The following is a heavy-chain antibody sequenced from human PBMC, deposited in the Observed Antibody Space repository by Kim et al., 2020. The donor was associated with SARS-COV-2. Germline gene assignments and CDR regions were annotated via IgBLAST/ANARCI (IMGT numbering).Heavy chain of an antibody. J-gene: IGHJ5*02. V-gene: IGHV4-34*01. CDR1: GGSFSGYY. Sequence: SETLSLTCAVYGGSFSGYYWSWIRQPPGKGLEWIGEINHSGSTNYNPSLKSRVTISVDTSKNQFSLKLSSVTAADTAVYYCARDTLYYYGSGRPLDWFDPWGQGTLVTVSS. CDR3: ARDTLYYYGSGRPLDWFDP. D-gene: IGHD3-10*01. CDR2: INHSGST.